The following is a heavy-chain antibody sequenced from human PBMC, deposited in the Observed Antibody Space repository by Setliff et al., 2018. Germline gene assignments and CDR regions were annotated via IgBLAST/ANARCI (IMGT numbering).Heavy chain of an antibody. J-gene: IGHJ1*01. CDR3: ATPGIAAAGIRLLAPKPSAEYFQD. CDR1: GYTFTSYG. D-gene: IGHD6-13*01. CDR2: MNPNNGNT. V-gene: IGHV1-8*02. Sequence: ASVKVSCKASGYTFTSYGINWVRQATGQGLEWMGGMNPNNGNTGYAQKFQGRVTMTRNTSISTAYMELSSLRSEDTAVYYCATPGIAAAGIRLLAPKPSAEYFQDWGQGTLVTGSS.